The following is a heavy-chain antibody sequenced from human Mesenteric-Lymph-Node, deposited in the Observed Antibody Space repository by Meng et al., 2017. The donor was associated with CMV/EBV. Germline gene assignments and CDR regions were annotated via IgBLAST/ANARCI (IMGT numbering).Heavy chain of an antibody. J-gene: IGHJ4*02. V-gene: IGHV3-30-3*01. CDR2: ISYDGSNK. CDR3: ASPETPYDYVWGSYRYTNDY. D-gene: IGHD3-16*02. Sequence: GESLKISCAASGFTFSSYEMNWVRQAPGKGLEWVTVISYDGSNKYYADSVKGRFTISRDNSKNTLYLQMNSLRAEDTAVYYCASPETPYDYVWGSYRYTNDYWGQGKLVTVSS. CDR1: GFTFSSYE.